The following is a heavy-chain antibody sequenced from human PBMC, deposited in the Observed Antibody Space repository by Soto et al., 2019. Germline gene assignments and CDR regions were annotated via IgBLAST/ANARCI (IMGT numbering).Heavy chain of an antibody. CDR3: AKDSAVSTYEPRFDP. Sequence: QVQLVESGGGVVQPGRSLRLSCAASGFTFSSYGMHWVRQAPGKGLEWGAVISYDGSNKYYADSGKGRFTISGDNAKNTLYLQMNSLRAEDTAVYYCAKDSAVSTYEPRFDPWGQGTLVTVSS. CDR2: ISYDGSNK. D-gene: IGHD4-17*01. V-gene: IGHV3-30*18. J-gene: IGHJ5*02. CDR1: GFTFSSYG.